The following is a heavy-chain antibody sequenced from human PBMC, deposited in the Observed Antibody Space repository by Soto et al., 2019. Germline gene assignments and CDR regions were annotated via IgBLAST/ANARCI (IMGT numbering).Heavy chain of an antibody. CDR2: IGHLETT. V-gene: IGHV4-30-2*01. Sequence: TLSLTCSVSGVTLSCGGYSWGWIRQAPEKGLEWLGYIGHLETTYYNPSVKSRLFLSIDRNRNQFSLSISSMTAADKAVYYCASGGGYDSFDFWGQGIQVTVSS. D-gene: IGHD2-15*01. CDR3: ASGGGYDSFDF. J-gene: IGHJ4*02. CDR1: GVTLSCGGYS.